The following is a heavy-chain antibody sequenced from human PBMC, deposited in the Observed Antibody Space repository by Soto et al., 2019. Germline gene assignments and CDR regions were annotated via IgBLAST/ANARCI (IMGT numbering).Heavy chain of an antibody. D-gene: IGHD3-3*01. J-gene: IGHJ6*02. V-gene: IGHV3-30-3*01. CDR2: ISYDGSNK. Sequence: QVQLVESGGGVVQPGRSLRLSCAASGFTFSSYAMHWVRQAPGKGLEWVAVISYDGSNKYYADSVKGRFTISRDNSKNTLYLQMNSLRAEDTAVYNCAREDGKYYDFWSGYLNYGMDVWGQGTTVTVSS. CDR3: AREDGKYYDFWSGYLNYGMDV. CDR1: GFTFSSYA.